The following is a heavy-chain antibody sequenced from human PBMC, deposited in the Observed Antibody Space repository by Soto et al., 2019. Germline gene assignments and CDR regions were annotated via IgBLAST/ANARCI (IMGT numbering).Heavy chain of an antibody. D-gene: IGHD3-3*01. CDR3: ARDGGSQYYDFWSGYYDWFDP. CDR1: GYSFTGNS. CDR2: ISAYNGNT. V-gene: IGHV1-18*04. J-gene: IGHJ5*02. Sequence: ASVKVSCKASGYSFTGNSMHWVRQAPGQGLEWKGWISAYNGNTNYAQKLQGRVTMTTDTSTSTAYMELRSLRSDDTAVYYCARDGGSQYYDFWSGYYDWFDPRGQGTLVTVSS.